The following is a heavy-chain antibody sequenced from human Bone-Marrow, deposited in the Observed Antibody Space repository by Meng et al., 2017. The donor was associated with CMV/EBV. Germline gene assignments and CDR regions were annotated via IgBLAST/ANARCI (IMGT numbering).Heavy chain of an antibody. CDR1: GFTCSSYA. J-gene: IGHJ4*02. CDR3: ARGAYSSGWYPYFDY. D-gene: IGHD6-19*01. Sequence: GFTCSSYAMHWVRQAPGKGLEWVAVISYDGSNKYYADSVKGRFTISRDNSKNTLYLQMNSLRAEDTAVYYCARGAYSSGWYPYFDYWGQGTLVTVSS. V-gene: IGHV3-30*04. CDR2: ISYDGSNK.